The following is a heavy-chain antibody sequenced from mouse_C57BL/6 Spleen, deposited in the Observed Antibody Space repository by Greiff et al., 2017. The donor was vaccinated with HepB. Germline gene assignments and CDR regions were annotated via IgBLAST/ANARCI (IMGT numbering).Heavy chain of an antibody. V-gene: IGHV1-15*01. CDR2: IDPETGGT. CDR1: GYTFTDYE. J-gene: IGHJ2*01. CDR3: TRSPSYGNYHD. Sequence: QVQLQQSGAELVRPGASVTLSCKASGYTFTDYEMHWVKQTPVHGLEWIGAIDPETGGTAYNQKFKGKAILTADKSSSTAYMELRSLTSEDSAVYYCTRSPSYGNYHDWGQGTTLTVSS. D-gene: IGHD2-10*01.